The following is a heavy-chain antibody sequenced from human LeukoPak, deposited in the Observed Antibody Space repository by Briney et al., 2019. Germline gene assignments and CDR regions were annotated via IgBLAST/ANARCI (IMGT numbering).Heavy chain of an antibody. V-gene: IGHV1-18*01. CDR2: ISAYNGNT. D-gene: IGHD3-10*01. CDR1: GYTFSSYG. Sequence: ASVKVSCKASGYTFSSYGISWVRQAPGQGLEWMGWISAYNGNTNYAQKLQGRVTMTTDTSTSTAYMELRSLRSDDTAVYYCARDYRDVLLWFGELSKWGQGTLVTVSS. J-gene: IGHJ4*02. CDR3: ARDYRDVLLWFGELSK.